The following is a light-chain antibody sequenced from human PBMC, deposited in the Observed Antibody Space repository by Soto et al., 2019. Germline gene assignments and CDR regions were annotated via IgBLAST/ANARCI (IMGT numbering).Light chain of an antibody. CDR2: DAS. V-gene: IGKV3-15*01. CDR1: QSVDST. Sequence: EIVVTQSPATLSVSPGETAALSCRASQSVDSTLAWYQQKPGQAPRLLIYDASTRATGIPARFSGSGSGTEFTLTISRLQSEDFAVYFCQQYHKWPPYTFGQGTKVDIK. J-gene: IGKJ2*01. CDR3: QQYHKWPPYT.